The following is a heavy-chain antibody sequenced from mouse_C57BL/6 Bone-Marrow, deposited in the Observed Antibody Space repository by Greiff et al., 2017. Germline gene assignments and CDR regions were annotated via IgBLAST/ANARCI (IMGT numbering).Heavy chain of an antibody. J-gene: IGHJ4*01. V-gene: IGHV1-74*01. Sequence: QVQLQQPGAELVKPGASVKVSCKASGYTFTSYWMHWVKQRPGQGLEWIGRIHPSDSDTNYNQKFKGKATLTVDKSSSTAYMQLSSLTSEDSAVYYCALYYYGSSLYAMDYRGQGTSVTVSS. CDR2: IHPSDSDT. CDR1: GYTFTSYW. CDR3: ALYYYGSSLYAMDY. D-gene: IGHD1-1*01.